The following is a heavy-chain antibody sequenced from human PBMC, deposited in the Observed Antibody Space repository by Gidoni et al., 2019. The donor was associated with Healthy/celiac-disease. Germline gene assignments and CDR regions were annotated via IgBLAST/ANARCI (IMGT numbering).Heavy chain of an antibody. Sequence: VQLAQSGAEAKKRGSSVKVSGTPSEGTFSSYTISWVRQAPGQGLEWMGRIIPILGIANHAQKFQGRVTITADKSTSTAYMELSSLRSEDTAVYYCAREPGGDVWGQGTTVTVSS. V-gene: IGHV1-69*04. CDR2: IIPILGIA. D-gene: IGHD3-16*01. J-gene: IGHJ6*02. CDR1: EGTFSSYT. CDR3: AREPGGDV.